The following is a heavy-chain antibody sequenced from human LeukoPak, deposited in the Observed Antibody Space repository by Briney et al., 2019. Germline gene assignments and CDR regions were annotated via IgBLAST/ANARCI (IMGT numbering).Heavy chain of an antibody. J-gene: IGHJ4*02. CDR1: GGPISSGTYY. CDR3: ARLPAGYYYGSGSYGDY. D-gene: IGHD3-10*01. Sequence: SETLSLTCTVSGGPISSGTYYWSWIRQPAGKGLEWIGRVYISGSTNYNPSLKSRVTISLDTSKNQFSLKQSSVTAADTAVYYCARLPAGYYYGSGSYGDYWGQGTLVTVSS. V-gene: IGHV4-61*02. CDR2: VYISGST.